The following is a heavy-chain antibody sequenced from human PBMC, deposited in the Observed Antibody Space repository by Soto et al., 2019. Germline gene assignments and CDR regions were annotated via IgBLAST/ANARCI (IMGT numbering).Heavy chain of an antibody. Sequence: GGSLRLSCAASGFTFSSYAMSWVRQAPGKGLEWVSAISGSGGSTYYADSVKGRFTISRDNSKNTLYLQMNSLRAEDTAVYYWAGGGVYYYYYMDVWGKGTTVTVSS. CDR3: AGGGVYYYYYMDV. J-gene: IGHJ6*03. CDR1: GFTFSSYA. V-gene: IGHV3-23*01. D-gene: IGHD3-16*01. CDR2: ISGSGGST.